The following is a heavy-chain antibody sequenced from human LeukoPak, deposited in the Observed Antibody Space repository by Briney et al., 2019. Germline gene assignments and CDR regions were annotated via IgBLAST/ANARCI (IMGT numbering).Heavy chain of an antibody. CDR2: ICYDGSNK. CDR3: ARGLAGLNVFDI. CDR1: GFTFSSYG. J-gene: IGHJ3*02. D-gene: IGHD3-3*02. V-gene: IGHV3-33*01. Sequence: GGSLRLSCAASGFTFSSYGMHWVRQAPGKGLEWVAVICYDGSNKYYADSVKGRFTISRDTSKKTLYPQMYILTAEATAVYYCARGLAGLNVFDIWGQGTMVTVSS.